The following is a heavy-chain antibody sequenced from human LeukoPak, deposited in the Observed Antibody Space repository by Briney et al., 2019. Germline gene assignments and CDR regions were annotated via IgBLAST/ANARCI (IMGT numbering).Heavy chain of an antibody. J-gene: IGHJ4*02. D-gene: IGHD3-9*01. Sequence: PGGSLSLSCAASGFTFSSYGMHWVRQAPGKGLEWVAVIWYDGSNKYYADSVKGRFTISRDNSKNTLYLQMNSLRAEDTAVYYCARVPSYDILTGYHTGFDYWGQGTLVTVSS. CDR3: ARVPSYDILTGYHTGFDY. CDR2: IWYDGSNK. V-gene: IGHV3-33*01. CDR1: GFTFSSYG.